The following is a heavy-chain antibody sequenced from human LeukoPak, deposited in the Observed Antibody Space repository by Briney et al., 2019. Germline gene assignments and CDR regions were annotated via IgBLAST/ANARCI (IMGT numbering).Heavy chain of an antibody. D-gene: IGHD6-6*01. Sequence: PSETLSLTCTVSGGSISTYYWSWIRQPPGKGLEWLGYIFYTGSTNYNPSLKSRVTMSIDTSKNQFSLKLSSVTAADTAVCYCTRTYSSSSIDYWGQGALVTVSS. J-gene: IGHJ4*02. CDR3: TRTYSSSSIDY. V-gene: IGHV4-59*01. CDR2: IFYTGST. CDR1: GGSISTYY.